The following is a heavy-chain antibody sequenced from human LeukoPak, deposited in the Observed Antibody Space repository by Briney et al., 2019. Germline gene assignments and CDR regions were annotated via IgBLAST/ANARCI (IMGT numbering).Heavy chain of an antibody. V-gene: IGHV3-30*03. CDR1: GVSFSSYG. J-gene: IGHJ4*02. Sequence: QPGRSLRLSCAASGVSFSSYGIHWVPQAPGKGLEWVAVIGYDGSNKYYADSVKGRFTISRDNSKNTLYLQMNSLRTEDTAVYFCAREIYYDSSAFFDYWGQGTLVTVSS. D-gene: IGHD3-22*01. CDR3: AREIYYDSSAFFDY. CDR2: IGYDGSNK.